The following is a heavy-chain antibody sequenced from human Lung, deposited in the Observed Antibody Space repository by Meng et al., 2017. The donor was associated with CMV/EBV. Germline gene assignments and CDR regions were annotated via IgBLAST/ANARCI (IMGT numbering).Heavy chain of an antibody. CDR3: ASFPPPGKQWLVTDY. D-gene: IGHD6-19*01. J-gene: IGHJ4*02. V-gene: IGHV4-4*02. Sequence: QGQWTGSGPGLVKPSGTLSLTCAVSGGSISSSNWWSWVRQPPGKGLEWIGEIYHSGSTNYNPSLKSRVTISVDKSKNQFSLKLSSVTAADTAVYYCASFPPPGKQWLVTDYWGQGTLVTVSS. CDR1: GGSISSSNW. CDR2: IYHSGST.